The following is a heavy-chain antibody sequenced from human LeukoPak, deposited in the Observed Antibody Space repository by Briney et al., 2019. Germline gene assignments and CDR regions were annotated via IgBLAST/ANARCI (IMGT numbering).Heavy chain of an antibody. CDR2: IYTSGST. D-gene: IGHD2-21*01. V-gene: IGHV4-61*02. J-gene: IGHJ6*03. CDR3: ARAVTYCGGDCYSKSDYYYYYYMDV. CDR1: GGSISSGSHY. Sequence: SQTLSLTCTVSGGSISSGSHYWSWIRQPAGKGLEWIGRIYTSGSTNYNPSLKSRVTISVDTSKNQFSLKLSSVTAADTAVYYCARAVTYCGGDCYSKSDYYYYYYMDVWGKGTTVTVSS.